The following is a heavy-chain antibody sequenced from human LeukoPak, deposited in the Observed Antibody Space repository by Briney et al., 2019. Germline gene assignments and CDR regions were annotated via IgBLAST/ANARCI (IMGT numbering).Heavy chain of an antibody. V-gene: IGHV1-2*02. D-gene: IGHD6-13*01. CDR3: ARDKPGGSWFDY. CDR1: GYSFTEHY. CDR2: INCNSGDA. J-gene: IGHJ4*02. Sequence: ASVKVSCKASGYSFTEHYIYWVRQAPGQGLEWVGRINCNSGDANSARKFQGRVTMTRDTSVSTAYMELTRLTSDDTAVYYCARDKPGGSWFDYWGQGTLVTVSS.